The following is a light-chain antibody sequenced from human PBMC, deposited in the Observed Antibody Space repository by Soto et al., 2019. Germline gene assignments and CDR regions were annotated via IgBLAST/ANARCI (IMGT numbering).Light chain of an antibody. CDR1: QSVRSNY. J-gene: IGKJ3*01. CDR3: QQYGSSYT. Sequence: EIVLTQSPGTLSLSPGERATLSCRASQSVRSNYLAWYQQQPGQAPRLLIYGTSARATGIPDRFSGSGSGTDFPLTISRLEPEDFAVYYCQQYGSSYTFGPGTKVEIK. V-gene: IGKV3-20*01. CDR2: GTS.